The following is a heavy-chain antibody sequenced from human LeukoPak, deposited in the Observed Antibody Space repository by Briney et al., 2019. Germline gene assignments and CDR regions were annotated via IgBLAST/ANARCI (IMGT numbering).Heavy chain of an antibody. V-gene: IGHV1-2*06. CDR1: GYTFTAND. D-gene: IGHD3-22*01. CDR3: ARAYYDSSGYFGWGTDYYYYYMDV. CDR2: IHPKSGGA. Sequence: ASVKVSCKASGYTFTANDIHRVRQAPGQGLEWVGRIHPKSGGANYAQKFRDRVTLTRDTSINTAYMELSGLRSDDAAVYYCARAYYDSSGYFGWGTDYYYYYMDVWGEGTTVTISS. J-gene: IGHJ6*03.